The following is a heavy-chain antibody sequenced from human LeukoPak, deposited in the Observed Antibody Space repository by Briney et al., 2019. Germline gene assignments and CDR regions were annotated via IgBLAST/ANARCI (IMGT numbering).Heavy chain of an antibody. D-gene: IGHD2-15*01. J-gene: IGHJ6*02. CDR3: ASRYCSGGSCYHRHTGDYYGMDV. V-gene: IGHV4-4*02. CDR1: GGSISSSNW. Sequence: PSGTLSLTCAVSGGSISSSNWWSWVRQPPGKGLEWIGYIYYSGSTYYNPSLKSRVTISVDTSKNQFSLKLSSVTAADTAVYYCASRYCSGGSCYHRHTGDYYGMDVWGQGTTVTVSS. CDR2: IYYSGST.